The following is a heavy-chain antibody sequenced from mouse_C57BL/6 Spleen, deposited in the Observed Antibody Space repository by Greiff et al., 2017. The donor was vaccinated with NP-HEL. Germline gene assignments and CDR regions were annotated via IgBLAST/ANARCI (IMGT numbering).Heavy chain of an antibody. CDR3: ARPYYYGSSYFDY. D-gene: IGHD1-1*01. V-gene: IGHV5-9*01. CDR1: GFTFSSYT. CDR2: ISGGGGNT. J-gene: IGHJ2*01. Sequence: EVHLVESGGGLVKPGGSLKLSCAASGFTFSSYTMSWVRQTPEKRLEWVATISGGGGNTYYPDSVKGRFTISRDNAKNTLYLQMSSLRSEDTALYYCARPYYYGSSYFDYWGQGTTLTVSS.